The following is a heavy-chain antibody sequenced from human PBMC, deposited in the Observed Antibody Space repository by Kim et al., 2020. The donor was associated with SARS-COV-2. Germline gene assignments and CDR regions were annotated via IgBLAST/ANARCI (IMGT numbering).Heavy chain of an antibody. J-gene: IGHJ4*02. V-gene: IGHV1-18*01. D-gene: IGHD3-22*01. Sequence: YAQKLRGRVTMTTDTSTSAAYMGLRSLRSGDTAVYYCASLRSGYYYYFDYWGQGTMVTVSS. CDR3: ASLRSGYYYYFDY.